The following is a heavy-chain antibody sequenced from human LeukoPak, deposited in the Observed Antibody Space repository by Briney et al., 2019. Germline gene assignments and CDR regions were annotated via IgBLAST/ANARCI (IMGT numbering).Heavy chain of an antibody. D-gene: IGHD6-19*01. J-gene: IGHJ5*02. V-gene: IGHV4-59*01. CDR3: ARDSRYSSGWYGFDP. CDR2: IYYSGST. Sequence: SETLSLTCTVSGGSISSYYWSWIRQPPGKGLEWIGYIYYSGSTNYSPSLKSRVTISVDTSNNQFSLKLSSVTAADTAVYYCARDSRYSSGWYGFDPWGQGTLVTVSS. CDR1: GGSISSYY.